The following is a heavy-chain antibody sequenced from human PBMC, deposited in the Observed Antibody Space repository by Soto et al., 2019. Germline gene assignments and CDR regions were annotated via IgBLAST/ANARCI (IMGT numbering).Heavy chain of an antibody. CDR1: GFTFSSYE. Sequence: PGGSLRLSCAASGFTFSSYEMNWVRQAPGKGLEWVSYISSSGSTIYYADSVKGRFTISRDNAKNSLYLQMNSLRAEDTAVYYCARDSLHYYDTAFDIWGQGTMVTVSS. CDR3: ARDSLHYYDTAFDI. J-gene: IGHJ3*02. V-gene: IGHV3-48*03. CDR2: ISSSGSTI. D-gene: IGHD3-22*01.